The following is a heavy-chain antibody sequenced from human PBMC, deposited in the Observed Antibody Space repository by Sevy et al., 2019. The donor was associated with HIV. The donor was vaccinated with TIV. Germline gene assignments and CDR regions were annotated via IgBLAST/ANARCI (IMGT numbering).Heavy chain of an antibody. D-gene: IGHD4-17*01. Sequence: GGSLRLSCAASGFSFSNFGMSWVRQAPGKGLEWVLAISGSGGSTFYADSVKGRFIISRDNSKNPLYLQMSSLRAEDTAVYYCAKALVRVFYGDSIFFDYWGQGTLVTVSS. J-gene: IGHJ4*02. CDR2: ISGSGGST. CDR1: GFSFSNFG. V-gene: IGHV3-23*01. CDR3: AKALVRVFYGDSIFFDY.